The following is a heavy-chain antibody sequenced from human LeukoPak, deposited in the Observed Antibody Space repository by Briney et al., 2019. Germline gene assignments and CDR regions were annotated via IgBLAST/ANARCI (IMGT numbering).Heavy chain of an antibody. J-gene: IGHJ4*02. CDR2: IWYDGSNK. D-gene: IGHD4-17*01. CDR3: ARDPADYGDYSYFDY. CDR1: GFTFSSYG. Sequence: HPGGSLRLSCAASGFTFSSYGMHWVRQAPGKGLEWVAVIWYDGSNKYYADSVKGRFTISRDNSKNTLFLQMNSLRAEDTAVYYCARDPADYGDYSYFDYWGQGTLVTVSS. V-gene: IGHV3-33*01.